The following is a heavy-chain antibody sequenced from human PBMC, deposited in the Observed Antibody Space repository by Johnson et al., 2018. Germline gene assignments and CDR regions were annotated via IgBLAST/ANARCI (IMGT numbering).Heavy chain of an antibody. J-gene: IGHJ6*02. Sequence: SGGGLVQPGGSLRLSCVASGFTFSSYWMHWVRQAPGKGLVWVSRINPDGRTKSYTGSVKGRFTISRDNAKHSLYLQMNSLRAEDTAMYYCAKDKGIGDYGDYGRYYNYGMYVWGQGTTVTVFS. V-gene: IGHV3-74*01. CDR1: GFTFSSYW. CDR3: AKDKGIGDYGDYGRYYNYGMYV. D-gene: IGHD4-17*01. CDR2: INPDGRTK.